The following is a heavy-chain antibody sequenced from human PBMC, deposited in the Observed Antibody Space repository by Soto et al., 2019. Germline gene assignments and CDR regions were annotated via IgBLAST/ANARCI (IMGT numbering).Heavy chain of an antibody. D-gene: IGHD6-19*01. CDR2: IKQDGNDK. CDR1: GFSFSSHW. V-gene: IGHV3-7*03. CDR3: ARYSYSSGPQDS. J-gene: IGHJ4*02. Sequence: LRLSCAASGFSFSSHWMSWVRQAPGKGLEWVANIKQDGNDKCYVDSVKGRFTISRDNAKSSLYLQMNSLRADDTAVYYCARYSYSSGPQDSWGQGTLVTVSS.